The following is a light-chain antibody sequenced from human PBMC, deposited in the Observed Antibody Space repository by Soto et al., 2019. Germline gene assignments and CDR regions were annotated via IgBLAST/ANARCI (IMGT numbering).Light chain of an antibody. V-gene: IGKV1-5*01. Sequence: DIQMTQSPSTLSASVGDRVSITCRASQSVGNSLAWYQQRPGKAPKLLIFDASTLESGVPSRFSGSGSGTEFTLTISSLQPDDFATYYCQQYNSDWTFGQGTKVDIK. J-gene: IGKJ1*01. CDR3: QQYNSDWT. CDR1: QSVGNS. CDR2: DAS.